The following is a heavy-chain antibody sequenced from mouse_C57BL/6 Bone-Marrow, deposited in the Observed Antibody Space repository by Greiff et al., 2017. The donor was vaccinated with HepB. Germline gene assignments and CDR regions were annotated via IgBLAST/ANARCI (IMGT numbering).Heavy chain of an antibody. J-gene: IGHJ1*03. Sequence: QVQLQQPGAELVKPGASVKMSCKASGYTFTSYWLTWVKQRPGQGLEWIGDIYPGSGSTNYNEKFKSKATLTVDTSSSTAYMQLSSLTSEDSAVYYCARAGYGSSHHGDFDVWGTGTTVTVSS. V-gene: IGHV1-55*01. CDR2: IYPGSGST. CDR3: ARAGYGSSHHGDFDV. CDR1: GYTFTSYW. D-gene: IGHD1-1*01.